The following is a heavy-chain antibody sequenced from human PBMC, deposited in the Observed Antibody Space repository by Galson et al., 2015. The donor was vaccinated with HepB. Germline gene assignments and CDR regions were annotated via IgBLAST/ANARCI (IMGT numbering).Heavy chain of an antibody. J-gene: IGHJ4*02. D-gene: IGHD3-3*01. CDR2: INPNSGGT. V-gene: IGHV1-2*02. Sequence: SVKVSCKASGYTFTGYYMHWVRQAPGQGLEWMGWINPNSGGTNYAQKFQGRVTMTRDTSISTAYMELSRLRSDDTAVYYCARDWGPYDFLTDYWGQGTLVTVSS. CDR1: GYTFTGYY. CDR3: ARDWGPYDFLTDY.